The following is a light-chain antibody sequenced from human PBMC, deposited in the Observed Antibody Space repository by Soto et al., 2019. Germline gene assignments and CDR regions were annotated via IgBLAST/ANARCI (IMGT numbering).Light chain of an antibody. Sequence: AIQMTQSPSFLSASVGDRVTITCRASQGIRNDLGWYQQKPGKAPNLLIYAASSLQSGVPSRFSGSGSGTDFTLTISSLQPEDFATYYCLQDYDYPITFGGGTKVEIK. CDR3: LQDYDYPIT. CDR1: QGIRND. CDR2: AAS. V-gene: IGKV1-6*02. J-gene: IGKJ4*01.